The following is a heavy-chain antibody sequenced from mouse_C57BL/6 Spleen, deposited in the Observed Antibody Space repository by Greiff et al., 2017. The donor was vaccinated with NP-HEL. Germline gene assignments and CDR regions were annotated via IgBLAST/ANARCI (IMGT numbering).Heavy chain of an antibody. CDR3: ARGGYEGFAY. Sequence: QVQLKESGAELVKPGASVKISCKASGYAFSSYWMNWVKQRPGKGLEWIGQIYPGDGDTNYNGKFKGKATLTADKSSSTAYMQLSSLTSEDSAVYFCARGGYEGFAYWGQGTLVTVSA. CDR1: GYAFSSYW. V-gene: IGHV1-80*01. CDR2: IYPGDGDT. D-gene: IGHD2-14*01. J-gene: IGHJ3*01.